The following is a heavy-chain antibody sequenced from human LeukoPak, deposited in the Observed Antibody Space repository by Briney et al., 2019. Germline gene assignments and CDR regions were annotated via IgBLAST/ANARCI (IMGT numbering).Heavy chain of an antibody. V-gene: IGHV4-59*02. CDR1: GVSVSTSH. J-gene: IGHJ4*02. D-gene: IGHD2/OR15-2a*01. Sequence: PPETLSLTCNVSGVSVSTSHWNWIRQRPGKGLEWIGCLSYTGKTDYNPSLKSRVSISLGSSNNHFSLKLTSVTAADTAVYYYSEGYFEPFDHWGQGILVTVSS. CDR3: SEGYFEPFDH. CDR2: LSYTGKT.